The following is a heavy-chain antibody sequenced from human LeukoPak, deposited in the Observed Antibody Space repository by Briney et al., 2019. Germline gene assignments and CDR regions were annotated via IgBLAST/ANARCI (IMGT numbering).Heavy chain of an antibody. J-gene: IGHJ4*02. Sequence: PSETLSLTCTVYGGSISSSSYYWGWIRQPPGKGLEWIGSIYYSGSTYYNPSLKSRVTISVDTSKNQFSLKLSSVTAADTAVYYCASGYYESSGYYYPFDYWGQGTLVTVYS. CDR3: ASGYYESSGYYYPFDY. CDR2: IYYSGST. CDR1: GGSISSSSYY. D-gene: IGHD3-22*01. V-gene: IGHV4-39*01.